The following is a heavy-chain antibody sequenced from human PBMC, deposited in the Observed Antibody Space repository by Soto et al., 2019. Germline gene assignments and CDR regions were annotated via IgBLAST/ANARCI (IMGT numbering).Heavy chain of an antibody. V-gene: IGHV4-59*01. D-gene: IGHD6-13*01. J-gene: IGHJ5*02. CDR2: IYYSGST. Sequence: PSETLSVTCTVSGGSISSYYWSWIRQPPGKGLEWIGYIYYSGSTNYNPSLKSRVTISVDTSKNQFSLKLSSVTAADTAVYYCARAAHSSSWYRWWFDPWGQGTLVTVSS. CDR3: ARAAHSSSWYRWWFDP. CDR1: GGSISSYY.